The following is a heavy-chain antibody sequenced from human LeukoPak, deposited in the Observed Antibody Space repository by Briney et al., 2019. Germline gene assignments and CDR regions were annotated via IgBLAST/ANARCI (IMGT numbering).Heavy chain of an antibody. CDR3: ARLGSSDAFDI. Sequence: SETLSLTCTVSGGSISSSSYYWGWIRQPPGKGLEWIGSFYYSGNTYYNPSLKSRVTISVDTSENQFSLKLSSVTAADTAVYYCARLGSSDAFDIWSQGTMVTVSS. CDR2: FYYSGNT. V-gene: IGHV4-39*01. J-gene: IGHJ3*02. CDR1: GGSISSSSYY. D-gene: IGHD1-26*01.